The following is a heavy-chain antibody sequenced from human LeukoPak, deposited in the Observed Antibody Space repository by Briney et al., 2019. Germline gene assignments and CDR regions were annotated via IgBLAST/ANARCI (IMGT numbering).Heavy chain of an antibody. CDR3: ARPTIAAAGNFEY. CDR2: INSDGIST. Sequence: GGSLRLSCAASGFTFSNYWMHWVRQAPGKGLVWVSRINSDGISTGYADSVKGRFTISRDNAKNSLYLQVNSLRAEDTAVYYCARPTIAAAGNFEYWGQGTLVTVSS. D-gene: IGHD6-13*01. CDR1: GFTFSNYW. V-gene: IGHV3-74*01. J-gene: IGHJ4*02.